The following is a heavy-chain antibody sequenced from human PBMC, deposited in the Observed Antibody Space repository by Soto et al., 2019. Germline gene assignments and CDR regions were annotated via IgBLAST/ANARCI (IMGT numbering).Heavy chain of an antibody. D-gene: IGHD4-4*01. CDR2: IHYSGST. V-gene: IGHV4-59*08. Sequence: SETLSLTFTVSGGSITGYYWSWIRQPPGKGPEWIGNIHYSGSTNYNPSLKSRVTISVDTSKNQFSLRLSSVTAAETAVYYCARHSYYSNPLRFDPWGQGTLVTVS. CDR1: GGSITGYY. J-gene: IGHJ5*02. CDR3: ARHSYYSNPLRFDP.